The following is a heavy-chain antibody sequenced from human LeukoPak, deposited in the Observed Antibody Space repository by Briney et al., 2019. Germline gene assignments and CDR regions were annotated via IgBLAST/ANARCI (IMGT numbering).Heavy chain of an antibody. D-gene: IGHD2-2*01. CDR3: AKGGLWHCSSTSCYADAFDI. CDR2: ISFDGTNK. V-gene: IGHV3-30-3*01. Sequence: PGKSLRLSCVASGFTFSNYAMYWVRQAPGKGLQWVAVISFDGTNKYYADSVRGRFTISRDNSKNTLYLQMNSLRAEDTAVYYCAKGGLWHCSSTSCYADAFDIWGQGTMVTVSS. J-gene: IGHJ3*02. CDR1: GFTFSNYA.